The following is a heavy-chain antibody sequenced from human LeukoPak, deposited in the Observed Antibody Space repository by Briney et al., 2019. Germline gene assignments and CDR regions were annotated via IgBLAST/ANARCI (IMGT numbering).Heavy chain of an antibody. D-gene: IGHD2-2*01. V-gene: IGHV1-18*01. CDR2: ISGYNDNP. Sequence: ASVKVSCKASGYSFTNYGISWVRQAPGQGLEWMGWISGYNDNPKYAQKLQGRVTMTTDTSTSTAYMELRSLTSDDTAVYYCARVRYQLLEYFDYWGQETLVTVSS. CDR3: ARVRYQLLEYFDY. CDR1: GYSFTNYG. J-gene: IGHJ4*02.